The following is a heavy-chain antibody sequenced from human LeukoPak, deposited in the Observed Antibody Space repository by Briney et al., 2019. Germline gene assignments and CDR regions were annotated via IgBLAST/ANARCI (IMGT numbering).Heavy chain of an antibody. CDR2: ISAYNGNT. J-gene: IGHJ3*02. Sequence: ASVKVSCKASGGTFSSYAISWVRQAPGQGLEWMGWISAYNGNTNYAQKLQGRVTMTTDTSTSTAYMELRSLRSDDTAVYYCARVDSWGGRSFLLFDIWGQGTMVTVSS. V-gene: IGHV1-18*01. CDR1: GGTFSSYA. CDR3: ARVDSWGGRSFLLFDI. D-gene: IGHD1-26*01.